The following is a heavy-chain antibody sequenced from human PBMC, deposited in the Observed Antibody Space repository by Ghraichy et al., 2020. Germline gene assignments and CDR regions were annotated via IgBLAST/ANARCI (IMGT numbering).Heavy chain of an antibody. CDR1: GFTFSDYY. CDR2: ISSSGSTI. Sequence: GGSLRLSCAASGFTFSDYYMSWIRQAPGKGLEWVSYISSSGSTIYYADSVKGRFTISRDNAKNSLYLQMNSLRAEDTAVYYCAIWQWFGELRLRNYYMDVWGKGTTVTVSS. CDR3: AIWQWFGELRLRNYYMDV. D-gene: IGHD3-10*01. V-gene: IGHV3-11*01. J-gene: IGHJ6*03.